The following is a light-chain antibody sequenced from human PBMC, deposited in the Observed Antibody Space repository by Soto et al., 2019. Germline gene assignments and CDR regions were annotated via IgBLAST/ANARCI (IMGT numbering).Light chain of an antibody. CDR2: AAS. Sequence: DIQLTQSPSFLSASVGDRVTITCRASQGISSYLAWYQQKPGKAPNLLIYAASTLQSGVPSRFSGSGSRTEFTLTISSLQPDDFATYYCQQLNNYPFTFGPGTKVDIK. J-gene: IGKJ3*01. V-gene: IGKV1-9*01. CDR3: QQLNNYPFT. CDR1: QGISSY.